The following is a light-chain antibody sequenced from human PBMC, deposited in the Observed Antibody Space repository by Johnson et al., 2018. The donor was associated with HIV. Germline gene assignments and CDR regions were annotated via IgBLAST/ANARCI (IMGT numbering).Light chain of an antibody. Sequence: QSVLTQPPSVSAAPGQKVTISCSGSYSDIGNNYVSWYQQLPGTAPKLLISDNNKRPSGIPDRFSGSKSGASATLDITGLQTGDEADYYCGTWDNSLNVYVVGTGTKVTVL. CDR3: GTWDNSLNVYV. CDR2: DNN. J-gene: IGLJ1*01. CDR1: YSDIGNNY. V-gene: IGLV1-51*01.